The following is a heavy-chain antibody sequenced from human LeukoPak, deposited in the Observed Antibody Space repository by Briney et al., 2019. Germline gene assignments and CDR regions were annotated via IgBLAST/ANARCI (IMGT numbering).Heavy chain of an antibody. CDR1: GFTFSSYW. J-gene: IGHJ4*02. CDR3: AREDDFWSGYYEDY. CDR2: IKQDGSEK. V-gene: IGHV3-7*01. D-gene: IGHD3-3*01. Sequence: GGSLRLSCAASGFTFSSYWMSWVRQAPGKGLEWVANIKQDGSEKYYVDSMKGRFTISRDNAKNSLYLQMNSLRAEDTAVYYCAREDDFWSGYYEDYWGQGTLVTVSS.